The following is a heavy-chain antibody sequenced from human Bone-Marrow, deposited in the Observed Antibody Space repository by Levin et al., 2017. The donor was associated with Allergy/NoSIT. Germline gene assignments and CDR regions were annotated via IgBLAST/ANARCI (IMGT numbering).Heavy chain of an antibody. Sequence: GESLKISCVASGFSFSTYGMHWVRQAPGKGLEWVAVVWYHGNEKFYSDSVKGRFTISRDNSRNTLYLEMNNLRAEDTAVYYCARDATRDVYGTGADFFDPWGQGTLVTVSS. V-gene: IGHV3-33*01. D-gene: IGHD3-10*01. CDR2: VWYHGNEK. CDR3: ARDATRDVYGTGADFFDP. J-gene: IGHJ5*02. CDR1: GFSFSTYG.